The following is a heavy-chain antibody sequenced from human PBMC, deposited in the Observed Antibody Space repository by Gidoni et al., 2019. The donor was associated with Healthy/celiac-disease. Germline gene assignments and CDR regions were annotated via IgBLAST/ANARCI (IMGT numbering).Heavy chain of an antibody. CDR1: GGSISSSSYY. CDR2: IYYSGST. Sequence: QLQLQESVPGLVKPSETLSLTCTVSGGSISSSSYYWGWIRQPPGKGLEWIGSIYYSGSTYYNPSLKSRVTISVDTSKNQFSLKLSSVTAADTAVYYCATEVAAPSKGFDYWGQGTLVTVSS. V-gene: IGHV4-39*01. D-gene: IGHD2-15*01. J-gene: IGHJ4*02. CDR3: ATEVAAPSKGFDY.